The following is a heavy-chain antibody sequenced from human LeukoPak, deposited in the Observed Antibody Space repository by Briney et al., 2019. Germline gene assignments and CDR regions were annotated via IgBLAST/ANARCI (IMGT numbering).Heavy chain of an antibody. J-gene: IGHJ4*02. CDR3: ASLGYCSSTSCYTGRYFDY. CDR1: GYTFTGYY. V-gene: IGHV1-2*02. CDR2: INPNSGGT. Sequence: ASVKVSCKASGYTFTGYYMHWVRQAPGQGVEWMGWINPNSGGTNYAQKFQGRVTMTRDTSISTAYMELSRLRSDDTAVYYCASLGYCSSTSCYTGRYFDYWGQGTLVTVSS. D-gene: IGHD2-2*02.